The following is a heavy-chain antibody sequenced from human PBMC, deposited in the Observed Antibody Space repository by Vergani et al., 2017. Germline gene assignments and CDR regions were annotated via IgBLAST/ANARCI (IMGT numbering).Heavy chain of an antibody. CDR1: GFTFSSYW. V-gene: IGHV3-7*04. CDR3: ARVILFGEKGADY. J-gene: IGHJ4*02. Sequence: EVQLVESGGGLVQPGGSLRLSCAASGFTFSSYWMSWVRQAPGKGLEWVANIKQDGSEKYYVDSVKGRFTISRDNAKNSLYLQMNSLRAEDTAVYYCARVILFGEKGADYWGQGTLVTVSS. D-gene: IGHD3-10*01. CDR2: IKQDGSEK.